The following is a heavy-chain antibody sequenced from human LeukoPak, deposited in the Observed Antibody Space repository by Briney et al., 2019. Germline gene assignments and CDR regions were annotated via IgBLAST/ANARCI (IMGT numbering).Heavy chain of an antibody. CDR2: ISGSGGSR. V-gene: IGHV3-23*01. D-gene: IGHD3-22*01. CDR3: ARGEYYHESSGYPNY. J-gene: IGHJ4*02. CDR1: GFTFNHYG. Sequence: GGSLRLSCAASGFTFNHYGMSWVRQAPGKGLEWVSCISGSGGSRRYADSVKGRFTITRDNSKNTLFLQMNSLRAEDTAVYHCARGEYYHESSGYPNYWGQGTPVTVSS.